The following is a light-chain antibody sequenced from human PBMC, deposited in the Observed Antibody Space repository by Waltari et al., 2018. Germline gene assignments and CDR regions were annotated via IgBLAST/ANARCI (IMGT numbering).Light chain of an antibody. CDR1: QTISTN. V-gene: IGKV1-39*01. J-gene: IGKJ4*01. Sequence: DIQMTQSPSSLSASLGDRVTITCRASQTISTNLNWYQHRPGKVPKILIYAATFLQSGVPSRFSGSGSGTDFTLTIRSLQPEDFVFYFCQQSYSAPPSFGGGTKVDVK. CDR2: AAT. CDR3: QQSYSAPPS.